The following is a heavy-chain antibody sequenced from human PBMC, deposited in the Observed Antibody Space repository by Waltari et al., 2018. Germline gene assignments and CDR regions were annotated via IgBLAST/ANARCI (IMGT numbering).Heavy chain of an antibody. V-gene: IGHV3-7*01. Sequence: EVQLVESGGGLVQPGGSLRLSCVASGFTFSRHWMSWLRQAPGKGLEWVANINEDESEKVYADSVKGRFTISRDNAKNSLYLQMNSLRVDDTAYYYCAATTEIYTNYAAYWGQGTLVTVSS. J-gene: IGHJ4*02. CDR3: AATTEIYTNYAAY. CDR2: INEDESEK. CDR1: GFTFSRHW. D-gene: IGHD4-4*01.